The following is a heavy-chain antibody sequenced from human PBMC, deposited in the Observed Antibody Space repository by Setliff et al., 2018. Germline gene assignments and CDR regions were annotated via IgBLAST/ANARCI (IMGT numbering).Heavy chain of an antibody. D-gene: IGHD3-22*01. CDR2: IYYSGST. CDR1: GGSISSSIYY. J-gene: IGHJ4*02. CDR3: ASLPYYDSSGYSLSYY. V-gene: IGHV4-39*01. Sequence: SETLSLTCSVSGGSISSSIYYWGGIRQPPGKGREWIGSIYYSGSTYYSPSLKRRVTIPVDTSKNQFSLKLSSVTAADTAVYYCASLPYYDSSGYSLSYYWGQGTLVTVSS.